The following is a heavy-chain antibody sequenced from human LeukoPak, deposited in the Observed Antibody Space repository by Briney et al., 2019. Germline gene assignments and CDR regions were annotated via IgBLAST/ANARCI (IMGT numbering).Heavy chain of an antibody. Sequence: TGGSLRLSCAASGFTFSSYAMSWVRQAPGKGLEWVSAISGSGRSTYYADSVKGRFTISRDNSKNTLYLQMNSLRAEDTAVYYCAKTRLYCSGGSCYGSYYFDYWGQGTLVTVSS. J-gene: IGHJ4*02. CDR1: GFTFSSYA. CDR3: AKTRLYCSGGSCYGSYYFDY. CDR2: ISGSGRST. V-gene: IGHV3-23*01. D-gene: IGHD2-15*01.